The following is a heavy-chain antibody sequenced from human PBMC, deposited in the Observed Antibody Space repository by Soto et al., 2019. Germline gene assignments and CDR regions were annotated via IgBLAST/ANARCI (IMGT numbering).Heavy chain of an antibody. CDR3: ASSRTYYDFWSGAPSYYYYGMDV. D-gene: IGHD3-3*01. J-gene: IGHJ6*02. V-gene: IGHV1-69*06. CDR1: GGTFSSYA. CDR2: IIPIFGTA. Sequence: QVQLVQSGAEVKKPGSSVKVSCKASGGTFSSYAISWVRQAPGQGLEWMGGIIPIFGTANYAQKFQGRVTITADKSTSTAYMELRSLRSEDTAVYYCASSRTYYDFWSGAPSYYYYGMDVWGQGTTVTVSS.